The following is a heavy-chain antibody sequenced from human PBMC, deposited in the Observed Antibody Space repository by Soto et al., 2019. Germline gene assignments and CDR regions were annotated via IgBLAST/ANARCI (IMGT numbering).Heavy chain of an antibody. CDR2: IYYSGST. D-gene: IGHD3-3*01. CDR3: ARGVEYYDFWSGYLYYFDY. V-gene: IGHV4-59*01. Sequence: KPSETLSLTCTVSGGSIISYYWSWSRQPPGKGLEWIGYIYYSGSTNYNPSLKSRVTISVDTSKNQFSLKLSSVTAADTAVYYCARGVEYYDFWSGYLYYFDYWGQGTLVTVSS. CDR1: GGSIISYY. J-gene: IGHJ4*02.